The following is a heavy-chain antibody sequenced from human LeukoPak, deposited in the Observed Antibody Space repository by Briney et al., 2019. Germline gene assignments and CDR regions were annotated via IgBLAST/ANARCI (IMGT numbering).Heavy chain of an antibody. CDR1: GGSISSGGYS. J-gene: IGHJ4*02. V-gene: IGHV4-30-4*07. Sequence: SQTLSLTCAVSGGSISSGGYSWIWIRQPPGKGLEWIGYIYYSGSTDYNPSLKSRVTISVETSKNQFSLNLSSVTAADTAVYYCARGRLARSPYFDYWGQGTLVTVSS. D-gene: IGHD6-19*01. CDR3: ARGRLARSPYFDY. CDR2: IYYSGST.